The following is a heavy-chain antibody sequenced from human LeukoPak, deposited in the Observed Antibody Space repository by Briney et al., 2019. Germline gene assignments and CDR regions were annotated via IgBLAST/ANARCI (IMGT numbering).Heavy chain of an antibody. CDR2: INGDGSSS. CDR3: TRNPGMDV. CDR1: GFTFSRYW. V-gene: IGHV3-74*01. J-gene: IGHJ6*02. Sequence: PGGSLRLTCAASGFTFSRYWMHWVRQAPGKGLVWVSRINGDGSSSTYADSVKGRFTISRDNAKNTLYLQMNSLRTEDTAVYYCTRNPGMDVWGQGTTVTVSS.